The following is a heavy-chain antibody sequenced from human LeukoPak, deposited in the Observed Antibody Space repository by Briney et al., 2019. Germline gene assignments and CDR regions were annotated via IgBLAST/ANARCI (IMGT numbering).Heavy chain of an antibody. D-gene: IGHD3-16*01. CDR1: GFTFSSYW. CDR3: AKRGELMPAAGMYYFDS. V-gene: IGHV3-74*01. CDR2: INSDGSST. Sequence: GGSLRLSCAASGFTFSSYWMHWVRQAPGKGLVWVSRINSDGSSTSYADSVKGRFTISRDNAKNTLYLQMNSLRAEDTAVYYCAKRGELMPAAGMYYFDSWGQGTLVTVSS. J-gene: IGHJ4*02.